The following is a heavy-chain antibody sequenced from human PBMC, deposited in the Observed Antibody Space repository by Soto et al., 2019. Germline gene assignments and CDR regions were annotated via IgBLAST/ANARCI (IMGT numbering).Heavy chain of an antibody. J-gene: IGHJ4*02. CDR1: GGSFTSYAFTSYA. D-gene: IGHD1-26*01. CDR3: ARGVGATLGNYFYH. Sequence: QVQLVQSAAEVKKPGSSVKVSCTTSGGSFTSYAFTSYAITWVRQAPGQGLEWMGGVIPMFGTTTYAQKFQGRVTITADESTTTFYMELSSLRSDDTAVYYWARGVGATLGNYFYHWGQGTLVNVSS. V-gene: IGHV1-69*01. CDR2: VIPMFGTT.